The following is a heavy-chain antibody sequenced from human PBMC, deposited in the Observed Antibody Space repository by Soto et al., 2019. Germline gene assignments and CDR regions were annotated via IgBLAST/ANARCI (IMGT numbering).Heavy chain of an antibody. V-gene: IGHV3-23*01. CDR1: GLTFSNYA. Sequence: PGGVPRLSWAASGLTFSNYAMSWVRQAPGKGLEWVSSITGSGDYTYYADSVKGRFTISRDNSKNTLYLQMNSLRAEDTAVYYCAKARYYDSTGYVYYFDYWGKGPLVTVSS. D-gene: IGHD3-22*01. CDR3: AKARYYDSTGYVYYFDY. J-gene: IGHJ4*02. CDR2: ITGSGDYT.